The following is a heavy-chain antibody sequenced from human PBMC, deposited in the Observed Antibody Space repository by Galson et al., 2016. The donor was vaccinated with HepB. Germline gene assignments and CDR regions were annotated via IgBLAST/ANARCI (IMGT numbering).Heavy chain of an antibody. CDR3: ASGYSYGFVF. Sequence: SLRLSCAASGFTFSTFPMHWVRQAPGEGLVWVSRIYFDGTETKYADSVKGRFTISRDNPKNTLYLQMNSLRAEDTAVYYCASGYSYGFVFRGQGTLVIVSS. J-gene: IGHJ4*02. D-gene: IGHD5-18*01. V-gene: IGHV3-74*03. CDR1: GFTFSTFP. CDR2: IYFDGTET.